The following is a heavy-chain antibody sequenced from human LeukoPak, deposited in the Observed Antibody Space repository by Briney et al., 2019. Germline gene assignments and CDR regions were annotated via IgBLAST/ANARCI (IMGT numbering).Heavy chain of an antibody. CDR1: GFTFSSYA. Sequence: GGSLRLSCAASGFTFSSYAMHWVRQAPGKGLEWVAVISYDGSNKYYADSVKGRFTISRDNSKNTLYLQMNSLRAEDTAVYYCARGAIAAAGAIYFDYWGQGTLVTVSS. CDR3: ARGAIAAAGAIYFDY. CDR2: ISYDGSNK. V-gene: IGHV3-30-3*01. J-gene: IGHJ4*02. D-gene: IGHD6-13*01.